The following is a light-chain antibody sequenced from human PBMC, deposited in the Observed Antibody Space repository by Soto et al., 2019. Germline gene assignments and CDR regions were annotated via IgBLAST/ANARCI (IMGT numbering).Light chain of an antibody. CDR1: QSISTY. V-gene: IGKV1-5*03. Sequence: DIQMRRSPSTLAASVGDRVTITCRASQSISTYLAWYRHKPGEAPKLLIEKASTLERGDPSSFSGSGSGTDFTLTISSLQPDDFATYYCQPYNSDSRTFGQGTKVDIK. CDR2: KAS. CDR3: QPYNSDSRT. J-gene: IGKJ1*01.